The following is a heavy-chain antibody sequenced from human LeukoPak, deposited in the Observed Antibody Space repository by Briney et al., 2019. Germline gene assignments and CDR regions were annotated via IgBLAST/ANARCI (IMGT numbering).Heavy chain of an antibody. Sequence: ASVKVSCKASGYTFIRYGITWVRQAPGQGLEWMGWINTYNGKTNYAQRFQGRVTMTTDTSTSTAYMDLRSLRSDDTAVYYCAKVFCLGASCHHFDNWGQGTLVTVSS. CDR2: INTYNGKT. CDR3: AKVFCLGASCHHFDN. D-gene: IGHD2-15*01. V-gene: IGHV1-18*01. CDR1: GYTFIRYG. J-gene: IGHJ4*02.